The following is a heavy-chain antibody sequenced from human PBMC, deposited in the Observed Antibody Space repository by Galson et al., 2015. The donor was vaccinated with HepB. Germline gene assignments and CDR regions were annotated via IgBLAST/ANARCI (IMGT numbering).Heavy chain of an antibody. D-gene: IGHD7-27*01. CDR2: IKSKTDGGTT. CDR3: TTDSHWGSYYFDY. V-gene: IGHV3-15*01. Sequence: SLRLSCAASGFTFSNAWMSWVRQAPGKGLEWVGRIKSKTDGGTTDYAAPVKGRFTISRDDSKNTLYLQMNSLKTEDTAVYYCTTDSHWGSYYFDYWGQGTLVTVSS. J-gene: IGHJ4*02. CDR1: GFTFSNAW.